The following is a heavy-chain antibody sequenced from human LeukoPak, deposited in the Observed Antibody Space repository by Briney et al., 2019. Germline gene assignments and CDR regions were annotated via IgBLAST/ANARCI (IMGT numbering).Heavy chain of an antibody. V-gene: IGHV1-2*02. J-gene: IGHJ5*02. CDR3: ARVVPAAIVAGENWFDP. D-gene: IGHD2-2*02. Sequence: ASVKVSCKASGYTFTGYYMHWVRQAPGQGLEWMGWINPNSGGTNYAQKFQGRVTITRDTSISTAYMELSRLRSDDTAVYYCARVVPAAIVAGENWFDPWGQGTPVTVSS. CDR1: GYTFTGYY. CDR2: INPNSGGT.